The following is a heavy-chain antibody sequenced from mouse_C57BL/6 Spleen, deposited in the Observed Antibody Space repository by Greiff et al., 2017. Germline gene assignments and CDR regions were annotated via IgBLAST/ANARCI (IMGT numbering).Heavy chain of an antibody. CDR2: INPSTGGT. J-gene: IGHJ1*03. D-gene: IGHD2-5*01. V-gene: IGHV1-42*01. Sequence: EVQLQESGPALVKPGASVKISCKASGYSFTGYYMNWVKQSPEKSLEWIGEINPSTGGTTYNQKFKAKATLTVDKSSSTAYMQLKSLTSEDAAVYYCARGEYSNYDPWYFDVWGTGTTVTVSS. CDR3: ARGEYSNYDPWYFDV. CDR1: GYSFTGYY.